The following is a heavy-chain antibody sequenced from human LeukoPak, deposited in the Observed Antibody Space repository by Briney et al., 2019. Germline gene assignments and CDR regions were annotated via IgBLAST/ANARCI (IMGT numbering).Heavy chain of an antibody. CDR2: INHSESTTI. V-gene: IGHV4-34*01. CDR3: ARGRSNRDF. CDR1: GGSSSGYY. Sequence: SETLSLTCAVYGGSSSGYYWTWIRQPPGKGLEWIGEINHSESTTINYNPSLKSRVTISVDASIKQFSLKLTSVTAADTAVYYCARGRSNRDFWGQGTLVTVSS. J-gene: IGHJ4*02.